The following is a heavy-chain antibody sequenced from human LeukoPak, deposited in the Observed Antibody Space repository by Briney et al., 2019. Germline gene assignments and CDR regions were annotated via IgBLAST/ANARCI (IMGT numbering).Heavy chain of an antibody. D-gene: IGHD2/OR15-2a*01. CDR1: GGSISSYC. CDR3: ARVDSFDVFYDY. V-gene: IGHV4-59*01. J-gene: IGHJ4*02. CDR2: IYYCGST. Sequence: SETLSLTCTVSGGSISSYCWSWIRQPPGKGLEWIGYIYYCGSTNYNPSLKSRVTISVDTSKNQFSLKLSSVTAADTAVYYCARVDSFDVFYDYWGQGTLVTVSS.